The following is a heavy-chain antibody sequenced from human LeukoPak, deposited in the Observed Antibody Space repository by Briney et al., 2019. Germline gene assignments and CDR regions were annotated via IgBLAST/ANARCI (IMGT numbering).Heavy chain of an antibody. Sequence: SETLSLTCAVYGGSFSGYYWSWIRQRPGKGREWFGEINHSGSTNYNPSLKSRVTISVDTSKNQFSLKLSSVTAADTAVYYCARHRRNVVVITFGFDYWGQGTLVTVSS. CDR3: ARHRRNVVVITFGFDY. CDR1: GGSFSGYY. CDR2: INHSGST. J-gene: IGHJ4*02. D-gene: IGHD3-22*01. V-gene: IGHV4-34*01.